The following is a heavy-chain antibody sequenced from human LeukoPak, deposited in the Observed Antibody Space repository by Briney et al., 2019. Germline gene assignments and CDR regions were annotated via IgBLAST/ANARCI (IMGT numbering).Heavy chain of an antibody. CDR3: AKDRGRYYDSSGYYWGYYFDS. J-gene: IGHJ4*02. CDR1: GFTFSSYS. CDR2: ISSSSSYI. V-gene: IGHV3-21*04. D-gene: IGHD3-22*01. Sequence: GGSLRLSCAASGFTFSSYSMNWVRQAPGKGLEWVSSISSSSSYIYYADSVKGRFTISRDNSKNTLYLQMSSLRAEDTAVYYCAKDRGRYYDSSGYYWGYYFDSWGQGILVTVST.